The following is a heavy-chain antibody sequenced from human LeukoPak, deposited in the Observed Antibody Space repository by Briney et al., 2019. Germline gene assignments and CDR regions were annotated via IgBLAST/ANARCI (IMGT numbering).Heavy chain of an antibody. D-gene: IGHD6-13*01. Sequence: GGSLRLSCAASGFTFSSYAMSWVRQAPGKGLEWVSAISGSGGSTYYADSVKGRFTISRDNSKNTLYLQMNSLRAEDTAVYYCAKGFLPTSSSSNYVSFDFWGQGTLVTVSS. CDR3: AKGFLPTSSSSNYVSFDF. V-gene: IGHV3-23*01. J-gene: IGHJ4*02. CDR1: GFTFSSYA. CDR2: ISGSGGST.